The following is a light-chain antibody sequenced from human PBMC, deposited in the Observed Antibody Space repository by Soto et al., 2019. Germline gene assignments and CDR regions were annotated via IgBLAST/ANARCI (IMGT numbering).Light chain of an antibody. CDR1: QGISSY. CDR3: QKYDSAPRT. V-gene: IGKV1-27*01. Sequence: DIQMTQSPSSLSASVGDRVTITCRASQGISSYLAWYQQKPGKVPKLLIYAASTLHSGVPSRFSGSGSGTDFTLTISSLQPVDVATYYCQKYDSAPRTFGQGTKVEIK. J-gene: IGKJ1*01. CDR2: AAS.